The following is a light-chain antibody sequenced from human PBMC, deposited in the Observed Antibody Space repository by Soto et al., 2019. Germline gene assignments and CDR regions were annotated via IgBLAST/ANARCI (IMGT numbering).Light chain of an antibody. CDR1: SSDVGGYNY. CDR3: SSYRRGSTYV. V-gene: IGLV2-14*01. CDR2: DVT. J-gene: IGLJ1*01. Sequence: QSALTQPASVSGSPGQSITVSCTGTSSDVGGYNYVSWYQQHPGKAPRLMIYDVTNRPSGVSNRFSGSKSGNTASLTISGLQAEDEADYYCSSYRRGSTYVFGTGPKLTVL.